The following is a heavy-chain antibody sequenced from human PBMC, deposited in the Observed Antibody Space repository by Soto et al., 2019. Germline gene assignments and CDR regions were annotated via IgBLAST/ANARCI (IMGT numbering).Heavy chain of an antibody. V-gene: IGHV3-53*01. D-gene: IGHD3-22*01. CDR2: IYSGGST. CDR1: GFTVSSNY. J-gene: IGHJ1*01. CDR3: ARDRVESGYPEYFQH. Sequence: GGSLRLSCAASGFTVSSNYMSWARQAPGKGLEWVSVIYSGGSTYYADSVKGRFTISRDNSKNTLYLQMNSLRAEDTAVYYCARDRVESGYPEYFQHWGQGTLVTVSS.